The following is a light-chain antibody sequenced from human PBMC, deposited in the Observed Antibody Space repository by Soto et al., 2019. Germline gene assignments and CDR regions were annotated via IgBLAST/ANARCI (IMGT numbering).Light chain of an antibody. J-gene: IGLJ3*02. CDR2: DTS. Sequence: QAVVTQEPSLTVSPGGTVTLTCGSSTGAVTSGHYPYWFQQKPGQAPRALIYDTSNKHSWTPARFSGSLLGGKPALILSGAQPEDEADYYCSLSYSDVRVFGGGTKLTVL. CDR3: SLSYSDVRV. V-gene: IGLV7-46*01. CDR1: TGAVTSGHY.